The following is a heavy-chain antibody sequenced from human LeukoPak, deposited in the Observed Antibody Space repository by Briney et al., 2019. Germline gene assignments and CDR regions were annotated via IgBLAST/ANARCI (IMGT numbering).Heavy chain of an antibody. D-gene: IGHD5-12*01. V-gene: IGHV3-48*04. CDR1: GFTFSDYS. CDR2: VGISSGNT. Sequence: PGGSLRLSCAASGFTFSDYSMNWVRQAPGKGQEWISYVGISSGNTKYADSVKGRFTISGDSAKNSVFLQMNGLRVEDTAVYYCARDHRYAFDNWGQGTLVTVSS. CDR3: ARDHRYAFDN. J-gene: IGHJ4*02.